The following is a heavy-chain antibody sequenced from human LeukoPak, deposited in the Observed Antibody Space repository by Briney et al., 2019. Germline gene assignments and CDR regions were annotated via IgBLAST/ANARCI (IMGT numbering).Heavy chain of an antibody. D-gene: IGHD6-19*01. CDR1: GYTFSNYW. J-gene: IGHJ4*02. CDR3: ARVADVSPGPDTFDY. V-gene: IGHV5-51*01. CDR2: IYPGDSDT. Sequence: GESLNISCKGSGYTFSNYWIGWVRQMPGKGLEWMGIIYPGDSDTRYSPSFQGQVTISADKSITTAYLQWSSLKASDTAMYYCARVADVSPGPDTFDYWGQGTLVTVSS.